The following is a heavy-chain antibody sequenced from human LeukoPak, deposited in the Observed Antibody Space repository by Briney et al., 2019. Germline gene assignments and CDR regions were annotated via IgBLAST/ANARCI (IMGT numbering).Heavy chain of an antibody. Sequence: SETLSLTCAVSGGSITDTWWSWVRHPPGKGLERIGEINHIGGTNYNPSLKSRLSISVDKSKTQVSLHLTSVTAADTAVYYCAREGGPYRPLDYSGQGTLVTVSS. V-gene: IGHV4-4*02. CDR2: INHIGGT. CDR1: GGSITDTW. CDR3: AREGGPYRPLDY. J-gene: IGHJ4*02.